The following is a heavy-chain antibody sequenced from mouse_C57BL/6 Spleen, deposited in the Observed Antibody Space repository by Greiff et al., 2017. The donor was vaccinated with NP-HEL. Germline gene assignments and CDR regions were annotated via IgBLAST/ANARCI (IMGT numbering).Heavy chain of an antibody. CDR2: INPGSGGT. Sequence: QVQLQQSGAELVRPGTSVKVSCKASGYAFTNYLIEWVKQRPGQGLEWIGVINPGSGGTNYNEKFKGKATLTADKSSSTAYMQLSSLTSEDSAVYFCARGYGSSSGGFDYWGQGTTLTVSS. V-gene: IGHV1-54*01. CDR3: ARGYGSSSGGFDY. D-gene: IGHD1-1*01. J-gene: IGHJ2*01. CDR1: GYAFTNYL.